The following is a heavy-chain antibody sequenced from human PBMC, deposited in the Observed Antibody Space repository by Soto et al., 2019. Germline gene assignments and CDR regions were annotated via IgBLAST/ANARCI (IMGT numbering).Heavy chain of an antibody. CDR3: ARVVVAGPSYYYYYGMDV. J-gene: IGHJ6*02. CDR1: GGSISSYY. CDR2: IYTSGST. V-gene: IGHV4-4*07. Sequence: SETLSLTCTVSGGSISSYYWSWIRQPAGKGLEWIGRIYTSGSTNYNPSLKSRVTMSVDTSKNQFSLKLSSVTAADTAVYYCARVVVAGPSYYYYYGMDVWGQGTTVTAP. D-gene: IGHD2-15*01.